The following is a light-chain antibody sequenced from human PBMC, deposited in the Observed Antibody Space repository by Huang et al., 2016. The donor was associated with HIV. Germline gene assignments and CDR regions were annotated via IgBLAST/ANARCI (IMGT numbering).Light chain of an antibody. Sequence: DIQMTQSPSTLSASIGDRVTITCRASQSISSWLAWVQQKPGQAPKLLRFGASSLESVVPSRFSGSGSGTEFSLTISSLRPDDYGTYFCQQYNSYPYTFGQGTKLEIK. J-gene: IGKJ2*01. V-gene: IGKV1-5*01. CDR1: QSISSW. CDR3: QQYNSYPYT. CDR2: GAS.